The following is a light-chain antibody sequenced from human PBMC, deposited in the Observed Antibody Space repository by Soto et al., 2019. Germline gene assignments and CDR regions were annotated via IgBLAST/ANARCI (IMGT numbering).Light chain of an antibody. CDR3: QQYYSTPRYT. V-gene: IGKV4-1*01. Sequence: DIVMTQSPDSLAVSLGERATINCKSSQSVLSSSNNKNYLAWYQQKPGQPPKLLIYWASTRESGVPDRFSGSGSGTDFTLTISSLQAEDVAVYYCQQYYSTPRYTCGQGTKLELK. J-gene: IGKJ2*01. CDR1: QSVLSSSNNKNY. CDR2: WAS.